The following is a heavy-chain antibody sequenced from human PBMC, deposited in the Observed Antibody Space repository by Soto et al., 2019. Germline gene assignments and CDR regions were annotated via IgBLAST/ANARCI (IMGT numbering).Heavy chain of an antibody. Sequence: GGSLRLSCAASGFTFSSYGMHWVRQAPGKGLEWVAVIWYDGSNKYYADSGKGRFTISRDNSKNTLYLQMNSLRAEDTAVYYCARDLGGVTSCADYWGQGTLVTVSS. CDR2: IWYDGSNK. V-gene: IGHV3-33*01. J-gene: IGHJ4*02. CDR1: GFTFSSYG. D-gene: IGHD2-2*01. CDR3: ARDLGGVTSCADY.